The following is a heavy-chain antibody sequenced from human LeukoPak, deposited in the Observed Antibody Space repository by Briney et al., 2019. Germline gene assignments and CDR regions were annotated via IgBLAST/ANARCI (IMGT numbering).Heavy chain of an antibody. CDR1: GYTFTSYG. V-gene: IGHV1-18*01. J-gene: IGHJ4*02. Sequence: ASVKVSCKASGYTFTSYGISWVRQAPGQGLAWMGWISAYNGNTNYAQKLQGRVTMTTDTSTSTAYMELRSLRSDDTAVYYCARDSGRYDFWSGYRPLYYFDYWGQGTLVTVSS. CDR3: ARDSGRYDFWSGYRPLYYFDY. D-gene: IGHD3-3*01. CDR2: ISAYNGNT.